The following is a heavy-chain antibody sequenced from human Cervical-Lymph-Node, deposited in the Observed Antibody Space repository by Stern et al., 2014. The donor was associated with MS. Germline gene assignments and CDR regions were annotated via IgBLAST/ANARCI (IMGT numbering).Heavy chain of an antibody. CDR2: ISSCCSYI. D-gene: IGHD4-23*01. CDR1: GFTFSSYS. CDR3: ARGRGGNYRYYFDY. Sequence: EVQLVEYGGGLVKPGGSLRLSCAASGFTFSSYSMNWVRQAPGKGLEWVASISSCCSYIYYADSLKGRFTISRDNAKNSLYLQMNSLRAEDTAVYYCARGRGGNYRYYFDYWGQGTLVTVSS. V-gene: IGHV3-21*01. J-gene: IGHJ4*02.